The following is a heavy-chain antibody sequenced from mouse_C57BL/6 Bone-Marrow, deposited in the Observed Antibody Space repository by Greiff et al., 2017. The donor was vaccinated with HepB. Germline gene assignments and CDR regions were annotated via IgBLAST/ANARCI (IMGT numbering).Heavy chain of an antibody. V-gene: IGHV1-54*01. CDR3: ARPLEGYYEWAWFAY. CDR1: GYAFTNYL. J-gene: IGHJ3*01. Sequence: VQLQQSGAELVRPGTSVKVSCKASGYAFTNYLIEWVKQRPGQGLEWIGVINPGSGGTNYNEKFKGKATLTADKSSSTAYMQLSSLTSEDSAVYFCARPLEGYYEWAWFAYWGQGTRVTVSA. D-gene: IGHD2-3*01. CDR2: INPGSGGT.